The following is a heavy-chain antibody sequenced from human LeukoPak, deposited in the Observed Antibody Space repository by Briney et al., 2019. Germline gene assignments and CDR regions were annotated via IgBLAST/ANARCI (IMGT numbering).Heavy chain of an antibody. CDR2: IYHSGST. Sequence: SETLSLTCAVSGGSISSSNWWSWVRQPPGKGLEWIGEIYHSGSTNYNPSLKSRVTISVDTSKNQFSLKLSSVTAADTAVYYCARDHLANLASRLFDPWGQGTLVTVSS. CDR3: ARDHLANLASRLFDP. J-gene: IGHJ5*02. D-gene: IGHD3-3*01. CDR1: GGSISSSNW. V-gene: IGHV4-4*02.